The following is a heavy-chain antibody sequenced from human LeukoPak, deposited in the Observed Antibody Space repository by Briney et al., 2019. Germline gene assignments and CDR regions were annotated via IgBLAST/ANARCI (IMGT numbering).Heavy chain of an antibody. Sequence: GGSLRLSRAASGFTFSSYWMSWVRQAPGKGLEWVANIKQDGSEKYYVDSVKGRFTISRDNAKNSLYLQMNSLRAEDTAVYYCARALPMTTVTYYFDYWGQGTLVTVSS. V-gene: IGHV3-7*01. CDR1: GFTFSSYW. J-gene: IGHJ4*02. CDR2: IKQDGSEK. D-gene: IGHD4-17*01. CDR3: ARALPMTTVTYYFDY.